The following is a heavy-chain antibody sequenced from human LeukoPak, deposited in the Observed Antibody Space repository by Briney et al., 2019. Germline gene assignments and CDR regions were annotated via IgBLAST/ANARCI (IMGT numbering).Heavy chain of an antibody. J-gene: IGHJ6*03. CDR2: ISGSGGST. Sequence: GGSLRLSCAASGFTFNNYAMSWVRQAPGKGLEWVSAISGSGGSTYYADSVKGRFTISRDNSENTLYMQMNGLRVEDTAVYYCAKGSSGGSRGRFYYMDVWGKGTTVTVSS. D-gene: IGHD2-15*01. CDR3: AKGSSGGSRGRFYYMDV. V-gene: IGHV3-23*01. CDR1: GFTFNNYA.